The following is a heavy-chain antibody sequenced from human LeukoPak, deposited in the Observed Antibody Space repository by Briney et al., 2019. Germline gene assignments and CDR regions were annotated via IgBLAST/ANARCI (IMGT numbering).Heavy chain of an antibody. Sequence: GGSLRLSCAASGNYWIHWVRQAPGKGLVWVSRIYTDGSSTNYADSVKGRFTISRDNAKNTLYLQMNSLRGEDTAVYYCARGASNRFDYWGQGTLVTVSS. CDR2: IYTDGSST. CDR1: GNYW. V-gene: IGHV3-74*01. J-gene: IGHJ4*02. D-gene: IGHD1-14*01. CDR3: ARGASNRFDY.